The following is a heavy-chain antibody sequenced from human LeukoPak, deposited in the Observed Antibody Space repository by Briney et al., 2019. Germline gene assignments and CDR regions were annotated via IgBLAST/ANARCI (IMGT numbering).Heavy chain of an antibody. V-gene: IGHV1-8*01. J-gene: IGHJ5*02. CDR3: ARGPIQYGGNSYWFDP. Sequence: EASVKVSCKASGYTFTSYDINWVRQATGQGLAWMGWMNPNSGNTGYAQKFQGRVTMTRNTSISTAYMELSSLRSEDTAVYYCARGPIQYGGNSYWFDPWGQGTLVTVSS. CDR2: MNPNSGNT. CDR1: GYTFTSYD. D-gene: IGHD4-23*01.